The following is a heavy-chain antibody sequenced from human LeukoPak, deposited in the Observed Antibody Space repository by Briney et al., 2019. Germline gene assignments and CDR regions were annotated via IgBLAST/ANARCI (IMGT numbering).Heavy chain of an antibody. V-gene: IGHV4-59*08. Sequence: SETLSLTCTVSGGSISNYYWSWIRQPPGKGLEWIGYVYYTGSTNYNPSLRSRVTISVNTSKHQFSLNLSSVTAADTAVYYCARTRNHNDRSGYFDIDYWGQGTLVTVSS. D-gene: IGHD3-22*01. CDR1: GGSISNYY. CDR2: VYYTGST. CDR3: ARTRNHNDRSGYFDIDY. J-gene: IGHJ4*02.